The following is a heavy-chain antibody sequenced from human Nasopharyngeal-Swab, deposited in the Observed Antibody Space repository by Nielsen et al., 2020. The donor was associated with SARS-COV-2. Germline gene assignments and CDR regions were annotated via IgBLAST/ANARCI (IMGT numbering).Heavy chain of an antibody. J-gene: IGHJ3*01. CDR3: ARVRLSGSFYDPFDL. CDR2: ISSGSSYI. CDR1: GFDFKSYT. V-gene: IGHV3-21*06. Sequence: GESLKISCSASGFDFKSYTMNWVRQAPGEGLQWVSSISSGSSYIFYTDSVKGRFTISRENAENSVVLEVNSLRPEDTGVYYCARVRLSGSFYDPFDLWGQGTMVTVSS. D-gene: IGHD1-20*01.